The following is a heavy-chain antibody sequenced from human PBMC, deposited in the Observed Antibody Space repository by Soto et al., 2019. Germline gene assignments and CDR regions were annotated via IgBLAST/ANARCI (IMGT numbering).Heavy chain of an antibody. J-gene: IGHJ6*02. Sequence: SETLSLTCTVSGGSFSPNYWAWIRQPPGKGLEWIGYIYYVGTTSYNPSLKSRVSITLETSKSQFSLRLTSVTVADTAVYYCARVMVRGRYGLDVWGQGTTVTVSS. D-gene: IGHD3-10*01. CDR3: ARVMVRGRYGLDV. CDR1: GGSFSPNY. V-gene: IGHV4-59*01. CDR2: IYYVGTT.